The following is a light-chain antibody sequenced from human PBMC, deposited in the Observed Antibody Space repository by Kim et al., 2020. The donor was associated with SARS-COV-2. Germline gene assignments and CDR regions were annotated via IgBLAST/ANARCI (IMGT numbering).Light chain of an antibody. V-gene: IGLV3-1*01. CDR2: QDS. J-gene: IGLJ3*02. CDR3: QAWDSSTAV. Sequence: SVSPGQQANITCSGHKLGDKYACWYQQKPSQSPVLVIYQDSKRHSGIPERFAGSNSGNTATLTISGTQAMDEADYYCQAWDSSTAVFGGGTQLTVL. CDR1: KLGDKY.